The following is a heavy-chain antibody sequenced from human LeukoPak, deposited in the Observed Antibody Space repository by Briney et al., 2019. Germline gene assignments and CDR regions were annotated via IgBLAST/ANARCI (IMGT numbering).Heavy chain of an antibody. V-gene: IGHV1-69*13. CDR1: GYTFTSYG. CDR2: IIPIFGTA. J-gene: IGHJ4*02. CDR3: ARGSVHYYDSSGYYLVY. D-gene: IGHD3-22*01. Sequence: GASVKVSCKASGYTFTSYGISWVRQAPGQGLEWMGGIIPIFGTANYAQKFQGRVTITADESTSTAYMELSSLRSEDTAVYYCARGSVHYYDSSGYYLVYWGQGTLVTVSS.